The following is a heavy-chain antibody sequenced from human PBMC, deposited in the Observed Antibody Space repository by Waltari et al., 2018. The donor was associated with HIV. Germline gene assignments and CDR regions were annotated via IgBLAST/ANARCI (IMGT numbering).Heavy chain of an antibody. J-gene: IGHJ6*02. Sequence: QVQLQQWGAGLLKPSETLSLTCAVYGGTFKTYYWTWIRQSPGGGLEWIGEINSNGDTKINPSHKSRVRLSVDKSKNQFSLRVSSVTGADAGLYYCSRCLWKKVETMMGLYTYYYDVMDVWGQGTTV. CDR2: INSNGDT. D-gene: IGHD3-22*01. CDR3: SRCLWKKVETMMGLYTYYYDVMDV. CDR1: GGTFKTYY. V-gene: IGHV4-34*02.